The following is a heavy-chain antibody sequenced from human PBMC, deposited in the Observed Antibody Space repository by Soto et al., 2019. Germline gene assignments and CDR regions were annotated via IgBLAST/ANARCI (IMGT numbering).Heavy chain of an antibody. CDR1: GGSFSGYY. D-gene: IGHD2-2*01. CDR3: ARGIGYCSSINCYSSRRLRFDS. Sequence: QVQLQQWGAGLLKPSETLSLTCAVYGGSFSGYYWTWIRQAPEKGLEWIVEDNHSGTTYYNPSLQTRVTISVHTPKNQFSLKMSSVTAADTAVYYCARGIGYCSSINCYSSRRLRFDSWGQGTLVTVSS. J-gene: IGHJ4*02. CDR2: DNHSGTT. V-gene: IGHV4-34*01.